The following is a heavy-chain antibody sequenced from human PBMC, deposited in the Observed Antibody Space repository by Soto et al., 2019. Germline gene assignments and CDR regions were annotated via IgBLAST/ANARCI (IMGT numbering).Heavy chain of an antibody. Sequence: GGSLRLSCAASGFAFSSYAMSWVRQAPGKGLEWVSAISGSGGSTYYADSVKGRFTISRDNSKNTLYLQMNSLRAEDTAVYYCAKRGSSWYWPSWGQGTLVTVSS. D-gene: IGHD6-13*01. V-gene: IGHV3-23*01. J-gene: IGHJ5*02. CDR3: AKRGSSWYWPS. CDR1: GFAFSSYA. CDR2: ISGSGGST.